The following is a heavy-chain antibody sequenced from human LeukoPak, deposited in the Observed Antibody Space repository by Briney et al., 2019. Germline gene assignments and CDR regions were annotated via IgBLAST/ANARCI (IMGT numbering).Heavy chain of an antibody. Sequence: SETLSLTCTVSDGSISSYYWSWIRQPPGKGLEWIGYIYYSGSTNYNPSLKSRVTISVDTSKNQFSLKLSSVTAADTAVYYCARARYSGYDFDYWGQGTLVTVSS. D-gene: IGHD5-12*01. CDR2: IYYSGST. CDR3: ARARYSGYDFDY. J-gene: IGHJ4*02. V-gene: IGHV4-59*01. CDR1: DGSISSYY.